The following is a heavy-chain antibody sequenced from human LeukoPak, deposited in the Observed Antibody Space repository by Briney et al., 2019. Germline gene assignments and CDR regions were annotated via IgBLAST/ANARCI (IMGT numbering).Heavy chain of an antibody. Sequence: PGGSLRLSCAASGFTFDDYAMHWVRQAPGKGLEWVSGISWNSGSIGYADSVKGRFTISRDNAKNSLYLQMNSLRAEAMALYYCAKDSSSGWFRGYFQHWGQGTLVTVSS. CDR2: ISWNSGSI. CDR1: GFTFDDYA. CDR3: AKDSSSGWFRGYFQH. J-gene: IGHJ1*01. V-gene: IGHV3-9*03. D-gene: IGHD6-19*01.